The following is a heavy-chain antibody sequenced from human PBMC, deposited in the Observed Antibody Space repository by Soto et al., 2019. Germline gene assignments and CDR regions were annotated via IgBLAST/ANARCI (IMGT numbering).Heavy chain of an antibody. CDR3: ARELAAHSFGCFDP. J-gene: IGHJ5*02. V-gene: IGHV4-59*01. D-gene: IGHD6-25*01. CDR1: GGSISRYY. CDR2: IYYSGST. Sequence: PSDTLSLICTVSGGSISRYYWSWIRQPPGKGLEWIGYIYYSGSTNYNPSLKSRVTISVDTSKNQFSLKLSSVTAADTAVYYCARELAAHSFGCFDPWGHGTPVPVSP.